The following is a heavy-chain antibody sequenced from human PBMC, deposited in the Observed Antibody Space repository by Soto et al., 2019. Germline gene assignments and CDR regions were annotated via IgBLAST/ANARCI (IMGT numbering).Heavy chain of an antibody. CDR3: ARDREGYCSGGSCYSVFDWFDP. CDR2: IIPIFGTA. V-gene: IGHV1-69*01. D-gene: IGHD2-15*01. CDR1: GGTFSSYA. J-gene: IGHJ5*02. Sequence: QVQLVQSGADVKEPGSSVKVSCKASGGTFSSYAISWVRQAPGQGLEWMGGIIPIFGTANYAQKFQGRVTITADESTSTAYMELSSLRSEDTAVYYCARDREGYCSGGSCYSVFDWFDPWGQGTLVTVSS.